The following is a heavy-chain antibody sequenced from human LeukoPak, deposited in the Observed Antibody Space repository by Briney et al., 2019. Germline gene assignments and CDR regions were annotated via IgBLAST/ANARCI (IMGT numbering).Heavy chain of an antibody. D-gene: IGHD3-3*01. CDR1: GYSISSGYY. CDR2: IYHSGST. CDR3: ARKTIFGVVIAPSFDY. V-gene: IGHV4-38-2*02. J-gene: IGHJ4*02. Sequence: SETLSLTCTVSGYSISSGYYWGWIRPPPGKGLEWIGSIYHSGSTYYNPSLKSRVTISVDTSKNQFSLKLSSVTAADTAVYYCARKTIFGVVIAPSFDYWGQGTLVTVPS.